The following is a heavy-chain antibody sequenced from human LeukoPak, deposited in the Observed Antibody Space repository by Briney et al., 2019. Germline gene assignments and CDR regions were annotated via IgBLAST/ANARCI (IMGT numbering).Heavy chain of an antibody. CDR2: IYTSGST. D-gene: IGHD3-22*01. CDR1: GGSIFTYH. CDR3: ARGPYSYDSSGAFDI. J-gene: IGHJ3*02. V-gene: IGHV4-4*07. Sequence: SETLSLTCTVSGGSIFTYHWSWIRQPAGKGLEWLRRIYTSGSTTYNPSFKSRVTMSVDTSKNQFSLKLSSVTAADTAVYFCARGPYSYDSSGAFDIWCQGTMVTVSS.